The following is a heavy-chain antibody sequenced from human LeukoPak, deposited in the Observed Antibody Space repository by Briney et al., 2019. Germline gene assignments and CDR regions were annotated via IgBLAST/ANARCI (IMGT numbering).Heavy chain of an antibody. V-gene: IGHV1-2*02. D-gene: IGHD3-22*01. CDR2: INPNSGGT. CDR3: ARDRYYYDSSGYHDY. J-gene: IGHJ4*02. CDR1: GYTFTGYY. Sequence: ASVKVSCKASGYTFTGYYMHWVRQAPGQGLEWMGWINPNSGGTNYAQKFQGRVTMTRDTSISTAYMELSRLRSDDTAVYYCARDRYYYDSSGYHDYWDQGTLVTVSS.